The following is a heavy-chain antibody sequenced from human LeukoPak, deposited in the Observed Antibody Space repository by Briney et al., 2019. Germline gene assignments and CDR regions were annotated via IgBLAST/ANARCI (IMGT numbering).Heavy chain of an antibody. Sequence: NTSETLSLTCTVSGGTISSSSYYWGWIRQPPGKGLEWIGSIYYSGSTYYNPSLKSRVTISVDTSKNQFSLKLSSVTAADTAVYYCARMPPPRPIFGVVSQFDPWGQGTLVTVSS. CDR3: ARMPPPRPIFGVVSQFDP. J-gene: IGHJ5*02. V-gene: IGHV4-39*07. CDR1: GGTISSSSYY. CDR2: IYYSGST. D-gene: IGHD3-3*01.